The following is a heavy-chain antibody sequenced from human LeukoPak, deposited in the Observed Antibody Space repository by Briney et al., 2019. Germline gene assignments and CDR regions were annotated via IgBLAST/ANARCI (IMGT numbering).Heavy chain of an antibody. J-gene: IGHJ4*02. Sequence: PGGSLRLSCAASGFTFSSYSMNWVRQAPGKGLEWISYISSDSSTVYFADSVKGRFTISGDNAKNSLYLQMNSLRAEDTAVYFCARDKTYSDFWLWGQGTLVTVSS. V-gene: IGHV3-48*01. CDR1: GFTFSSYS. CDR3: ARDKTYSDFWL. CDR2: ISSDSSTV. D-gene: IGHD3-3*01.